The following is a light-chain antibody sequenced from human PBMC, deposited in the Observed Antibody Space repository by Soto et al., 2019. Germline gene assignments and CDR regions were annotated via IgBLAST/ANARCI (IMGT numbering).Light chain of an antibody. Sequence: QSVLTQPASVSGSPGQPITISCTGTSSDVGGYDYVSWFQQYPGKAPSLMLYDVYRRPSGVSYRFSGSKSGNTASLTISGLQAEDEADYYCSSYTTTSTVVFGGGTKLTVL. CDR1: SSDVGGYDY. V-gene: IGLV2-14*01. J-gene: IGLJ2*01. CDR3: SSYTTTSTVV. CDR2: DVY.